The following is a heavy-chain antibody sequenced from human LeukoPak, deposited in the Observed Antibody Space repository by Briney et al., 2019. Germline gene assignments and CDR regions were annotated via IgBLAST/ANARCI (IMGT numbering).Heavy chain of an antibody. J-gene: IGHJ5*02. Sequence: ASVKVSCKASGGTFSSYAISWVRQAPGQGLEWMGWISVYSGNTNYAQKLQGRVTMTTDTSTSTAYMELRSLRSDDTAVYYCARGKGYGDYSFDPWGQGTLVTVSS. CDR3: ARGKGYGDYSFDP. V-gene: IGHV1-18*01. CDR1: GGTFSSYA. CDR2: ISVYSGNT. D-gene: IGHD4-17*01.